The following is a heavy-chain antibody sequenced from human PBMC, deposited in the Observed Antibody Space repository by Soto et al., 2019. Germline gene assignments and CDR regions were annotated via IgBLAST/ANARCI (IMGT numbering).Heavy chain of an antibody. D-gene: IGHD5-18*01. J-gene: IGHJ4*02. CDR1: GGSISSGGYC. CDR2: IYYSGST. V-gene: IGHV4-31*03. Sequence: PSETLSHTCTVSGGSISSGGYCWSWIRQHPGKGLEWIGYIYYSGSTYYNPSLKSRVTISVDTSKNQFSLKLSSVTAADTAVYYCARSGYSYGPNPLLYWGQGTLVTVSS. CDR3: ARSGYSYGPNPLLY.